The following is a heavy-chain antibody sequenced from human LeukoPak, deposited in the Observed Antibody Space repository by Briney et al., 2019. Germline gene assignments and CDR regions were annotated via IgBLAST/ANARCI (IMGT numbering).Heavy chain of an antibody. Sequence: GGSLRLSCAASGFTFSSYSMNWVRQAPGKGLEWVSYISSSSSTIYYADSVKGRFTISRDNAKNSLYLQMNGLRAEDTAVYYCAREGYCSGGSCYGYYYYGMDVWGQGTTVTVSS. CDR3: AREGYCSGGSCYGYYYYGMDV. V-gene: IGHV3-48*04. CDR1: GFTFSSYS. J-gene: IGHJ6*02. CDR2: ISSSSSTI. D-gene: IGHD2-15*01.